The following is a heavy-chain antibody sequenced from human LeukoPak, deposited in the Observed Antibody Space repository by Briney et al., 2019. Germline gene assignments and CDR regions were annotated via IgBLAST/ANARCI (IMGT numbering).Heavy chain of an antibody. CDR1: GGSISSYY. CDR2: IYYSGST. Sequence: SETLSLTCTVSGGSISSYYWSWIRQPPGKGLDWIGYIYYSGSTNYNPSLKSRVTISVDTSKNQFSLKLSSVTAADAAVYYCARDKGTNFGVVTKLAGFDLWGRGTPVTVSS. V-gene: IGHV4-59*01. D-gene: IGHD3-3*01. J-gene: IGHJ2*01. CDR3: ARDKGTNFGVVTKLAGFDL.